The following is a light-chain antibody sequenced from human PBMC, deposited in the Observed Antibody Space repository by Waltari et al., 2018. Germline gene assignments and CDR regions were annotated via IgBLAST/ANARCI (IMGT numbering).Light chain of an antibody. CDR3: YSADSSGNHKGI. V-gene: IGLV3-10*01. Sequence: SYELTQPPSVSVSPGHAARVTCAGAALQKKNAYLYQQKSGQAPVLVIYEDTKRPSGITERFSGSSSGKMATLTISGAQVEDEADYYCYSADSSGNHKGIFGGGTKVTVL. J-gene: IGLJ2*01. CDR2: EDT. CDR1: ALQKKN.